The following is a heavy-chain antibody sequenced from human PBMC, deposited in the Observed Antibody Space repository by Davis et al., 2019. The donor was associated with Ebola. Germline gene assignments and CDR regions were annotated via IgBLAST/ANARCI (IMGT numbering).Heavy chain of an antibody. CDR1: GGTFSSYA. CDR2: IDSRSGDT. D-gene: IGHD3-10*01. CDR3: ARGPLWRGNWFDP. Sequence: ASVKVSCKASGGTFSSYAISWVRQAPGQGLEWMGRIDSRSGDTNYAQNFQGRFTMTRDTSITTIYMVLSSLNSDDTAVYYCARGPLWRGNWFDPWGQGTLVTVSS. J-gene: IGHJ5*02. V-gene: IGHV1-2*06.